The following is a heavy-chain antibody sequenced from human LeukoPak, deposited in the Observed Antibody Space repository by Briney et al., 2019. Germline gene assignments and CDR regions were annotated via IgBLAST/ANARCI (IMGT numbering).Heavy chain of an antibody. CDR2: ISSSSSYI. Sequence: TGGSLRLSCAASGFTFSNYSMNWVRQAPGRGLEWVSSISSSSSYIYYADSVKGRFTISRDNAKNSLYLQMNSLRAEDTAVYYCARVTVPPSAFDIWGQGTMVTVSS. CDR1: GFTFSNYS. D-gene: IGHD4-17*01. J-gene: IGHJ3*02. CDR3: ARVTVPPSAFDI. V-gene: IGHV3-21*01.